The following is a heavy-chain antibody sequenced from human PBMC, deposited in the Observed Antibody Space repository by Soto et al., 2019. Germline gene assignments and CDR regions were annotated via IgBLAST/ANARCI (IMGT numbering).Heavy chain of an antibody. V-gene: IGHV5-10-1*01. Sequence: PGEFLKISCKGSGYSFASYWISWVRQMPGKGLEWMGRIDPSDSYTNYSPSFQGHVTISADKSISTAYLQWSSLKASDTAMYYCARGGFGTGTTPYYYGMDVWAQGTTVTVSS. D-gene: IGHD1-7*01. J-gene: IGHJ6*02. CDR3: ARGGFGTGTTPYYYGMDV. CDR2: IDPSDSYT. CDR1: GYSFASYW.